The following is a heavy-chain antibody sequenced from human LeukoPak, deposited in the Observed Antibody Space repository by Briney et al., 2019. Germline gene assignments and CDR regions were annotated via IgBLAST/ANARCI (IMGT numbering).Heavy chain of an antibody. CDR1: VGSFSGYY. D-gene: IGHD6-13*01. CDR2: INHSGSS. V-gene: IGHV4-34*01. J-gene: IGHJ4*02. CDR3: ARGTRERQLGIDN. Sequence: NPSETLSLTCAVYVGSFSGYYWSWIRQPPGEGLEWIGEINHSGSSNYNPSLKSRVTISVDTSKNQFSLKLISVTAADTAVYYCARGTRERQLGIDNWGQGTLVTVSS.